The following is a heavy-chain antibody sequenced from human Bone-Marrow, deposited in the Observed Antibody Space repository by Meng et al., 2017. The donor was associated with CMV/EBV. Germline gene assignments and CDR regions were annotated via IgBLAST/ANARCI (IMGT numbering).Heavy chain of an antibody. Sequence: GGPLRLSCAASGFTVSSNYMSWVRQAPGKGLEGVPVIYSGGSTYYADSVKGRFTISRDNSKNSLYLQKNSLRAEDTAVYYCASAFNYNFWGGYYRDVFDIWGQGTMVTVSS. CDR1: GFTVSSNY. V-gene: IGHV3-53*01. D-gene: IGHD3-3*01. J-gene: IGHJ3*02. CDR2: IYSGGST. CDR3: ASAFNYNFWGGYYRDVFDI.